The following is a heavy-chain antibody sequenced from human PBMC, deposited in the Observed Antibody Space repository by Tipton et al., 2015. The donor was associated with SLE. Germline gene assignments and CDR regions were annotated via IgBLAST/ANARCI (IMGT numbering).Heavy chain of an antibody. CDR1: GGSFSAYY. J-gene: IGHJ5*02. V-gene: IGHV4-34*01. CDR3: ATGYYADCVFPLDT. Sequence: LRLSCAVYGGSFSAYYWRWIRQPPGKGLEWIGEIDDSGSTNYNPSIKSRVTMSADTSKNRFFLKLSSVTAADTAVYYCATGYYADCVFPLDTWGQGTAVTVSS. CDR2: IDDSGST. D-gene: IGHD3-3*01.